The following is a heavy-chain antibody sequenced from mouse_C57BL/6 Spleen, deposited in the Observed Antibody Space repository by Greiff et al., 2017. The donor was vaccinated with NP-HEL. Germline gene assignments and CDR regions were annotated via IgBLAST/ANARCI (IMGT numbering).Heavy chain of an antibody. D-gene: IGHD2-12*01. CDR1: GFTFSSYG. CDR3: ARQGGYYTWYFDV. J-gene: IGHJ1*03. V-gene: IGHV5-6*02. CDR2: ISSGGSYT. Sequence: EVMLVESGGDLVKPGGSLKLSCAASGFTFSSYGMSWVRQTPDKRLEWVATISSGGSYTYYPDSVKGRFTISRDNAKNTLYLQMSSQKSEDTSMYYCARQGGYYTWYFDVWGTGTTVTVSS.